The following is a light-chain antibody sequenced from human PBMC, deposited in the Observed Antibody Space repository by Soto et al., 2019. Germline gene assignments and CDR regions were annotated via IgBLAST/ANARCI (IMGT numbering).Light chain of an antibody. CDR2: EVS. V-gene: IGLV2-14*01. J-gene: IGLJ1*01. CDR3: SSYTSSSTLYV. Sequence: QSVLTQPASVSGSPGQSITISCAGTSSDIGGYNYVSWYQQHPGKAPEVMIYEVSKRPSGVSNRFSGSKSGNTASLTISGLQAEDEADYYCSSYTSSSTLYVFGTGTKVTVL. CDR1: SSDIGGYNY.